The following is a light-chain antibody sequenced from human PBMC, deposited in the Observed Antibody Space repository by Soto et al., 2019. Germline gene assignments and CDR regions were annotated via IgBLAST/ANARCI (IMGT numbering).Light chain of an antibody. V-gene: IGKV3-15*01. CDR1: QSVGSN. Sequence: EIVLTHSPATLSVSPGERATLSCRARQSVGSNLAWYQQRPGQPPRLLIYDASTRATDIPARFSGGGSGTEFTLTISSLQSEDVAVYYCQQYNNWPYTFGQGTKLQIK. CDR2: DAS. J-gene: IGKJ2*01. CDR3: QQYNNWPYT.